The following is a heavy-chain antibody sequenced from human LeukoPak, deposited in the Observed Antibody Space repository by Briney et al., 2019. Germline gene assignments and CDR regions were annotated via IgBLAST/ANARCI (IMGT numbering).Heavy chain of an antibody. D-gene: IGHD6-13*01. CDR3: ACRDLTSTWSFP. V-gene: IGHV5-51*01. CDR2: IYPGDSRI. CDR1: GYSFTSYR. Sequence: PGESLKISCQGFGYSFTSYRIGWVRQMPGKGMEWMGVIYPGDSRIRYNPSFQGQVTISVDKSISTAYLQWVSLKASDAAMYYCACRDLTSTWSFPWGQGTLVTVSS. J-gene: IGHJ5*02.